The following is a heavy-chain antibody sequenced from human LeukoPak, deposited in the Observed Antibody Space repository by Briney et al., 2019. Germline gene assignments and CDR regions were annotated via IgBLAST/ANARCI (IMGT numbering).Heavy chain of an antibody. J-gene: IGHJ5*02. CDR2: IKQDGSEK. CDR3: ARSPRRITFGGVISVWFDP. D-gene: IGHD3-16*01. CDR1: GFTFSSYW. Sequence: GGPLRLSCAASGFTFSSYWMSWVRQAPGKGLEWVANIKQDGSEKYYVDSVKGRFTISRDNAKNSLYLQMNSLRAEDTAVYYCARSPRRITFGGVISVWFDPWGQGTLVTVSS. V-gene: IGHV3-7*01.